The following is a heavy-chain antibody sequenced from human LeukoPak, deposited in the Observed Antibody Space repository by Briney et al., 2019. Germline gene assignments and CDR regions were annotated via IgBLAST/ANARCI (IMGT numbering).Heavy chain of an antibody. J-gene: IGHJ4*02. CDR2: ISWNSGSI. V-gene: IGHV3-9*01. CDR1: GFTFDDYA. Sequence: GGSLRLSCAASGFTFDDYAMHWVRQAPGKGLEWVSGISWNSGSIGYADSVKGRFTISRDNAKNSLYLQMNSLRAEDTALYYCAKDILKWSSRWYGDLFDYWGQGTLVTVSS. CDR3: AKDILKWSSRWYGDLFDY. D-gene: IGHD6-13*01.